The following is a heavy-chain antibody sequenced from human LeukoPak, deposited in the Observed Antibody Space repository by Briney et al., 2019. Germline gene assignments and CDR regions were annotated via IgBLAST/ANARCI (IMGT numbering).Heavy chain of an antibody. V-gene: IGHV4-59*08. D-gene: IGHD5-24*01. CDR2: IFYSGST. CDR1: GGSISNCY. Sequence: SETLSLTCTVSGGSISNCYWSWIRQTPGKGLEWVGYIFYSGSTDYNPSVKSRVTISVDTSRNQFSLKLRSVTAADTAVYYCARRGDGYPYYFDYWGQGPLVTVSS. CDR3: ARRGDGYPYYFDY. J-gene: IGHJ4*02.